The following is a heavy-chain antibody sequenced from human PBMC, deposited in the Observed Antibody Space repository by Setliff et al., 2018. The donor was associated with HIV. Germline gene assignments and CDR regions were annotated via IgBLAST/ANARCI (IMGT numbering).Heavy chain of an antibody. Sequence: SLRLSCAASGFLFHTYWMSWVRQAPGKGLEWVSYISSSSSTIYYADSVKGRFTISRDNAKNSLYLQMNSLRAEDTAVYYCARDPEGIFGVVTDAFDIWGQGTMVT. CDR2: ISSSSSTI. J-gene: IGHJ3*02. CDR1: GFLFHTYW. V-gene: IGHV3-48*01. CDR3: ARDPEGIFGVVTDAFDI. D-gene: IGHD3-3*01.